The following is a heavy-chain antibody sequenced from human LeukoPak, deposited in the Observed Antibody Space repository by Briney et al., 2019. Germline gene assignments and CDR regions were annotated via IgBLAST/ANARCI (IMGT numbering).Heavy chain of an antibody. CDR3: ARDGMGFDY. CDR1: GGSISSYY. V-gene: IGHV4-59*12. CDR2: IYYSGST. D-gene: IGHD1-1*01. Sequence: SETLSLTCTVSGGSISSYYWSWIRQPPGKGLEWIGSIYYSGSTYYNPSLKSRVTISVDTSKNQFSLKLSSVTAADTAVYYCARDGMGFDYWGQGTLVTVSS. J-gene: IGHJ4*02.